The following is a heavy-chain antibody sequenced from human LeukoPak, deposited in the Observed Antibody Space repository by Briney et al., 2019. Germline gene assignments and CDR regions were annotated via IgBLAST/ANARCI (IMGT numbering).Heavy chain of an antibody. V-gene: IGHV3-21*01. J-gene: IGHJ4*02. Sequence: GGSLRLSCAASGFTFSSYSMNWVRQAPGKGLEWVSSISSSSYIYYADSVKGRFTISRDNAKNSLYLQMNSLRAEDTAVYYCARDRNIAGGHFDYWGQGTLVTVSS. D-gene: IGHD1-26*01. CDR2: ISSSSYI. CDR1: GFTFSSYS. CDR3: ARDRNIAGGHFDY.